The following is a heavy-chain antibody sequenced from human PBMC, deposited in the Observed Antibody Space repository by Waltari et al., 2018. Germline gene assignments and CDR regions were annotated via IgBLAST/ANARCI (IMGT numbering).Heavy chain of an antibody. D-gene: IGHD3-3*01. Sequence: QVPLQQWGAGLLKPSETLSLTCAVYGGSFRGYYWRWIRQPPGQGLAWIGEINHSGSTNYNPSLKSRVTISVDTSKNQFSLKLSSVTAADTAVYYCARGPRITIFGVVIPGGYYFDYWGQGTLVTVSS. CDR2: INHSGST. J-gene: IGHJ4*02. CDR1: GGSFRGYY. CDR3: ARGPRITIFGVVIPGGYYFDY. V-gene: IGHV4-34*01.